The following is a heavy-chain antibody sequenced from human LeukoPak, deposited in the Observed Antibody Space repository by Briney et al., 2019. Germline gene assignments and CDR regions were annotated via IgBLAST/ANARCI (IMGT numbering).Heavy chain of an antibody. J-gene: IGHJ3*02. CDR1: GGSISSGDYY. CDR2: IYYSGST. Sequence: PSQTLSLTCTVSGGSISSGDYYWSWMPHPPGKGLEWFGYIYYSGSTYYNPSLKSRVTISVDTSKTQFSLKLSSVTAADTAVYYCARLGGSSWYFDAFDIWGQGTMVTVSS. D-gene: IGHD6-13*01. V-gene: IGHV4-30-4*01. CDR3: ARLGGSSWYFDAFDI.